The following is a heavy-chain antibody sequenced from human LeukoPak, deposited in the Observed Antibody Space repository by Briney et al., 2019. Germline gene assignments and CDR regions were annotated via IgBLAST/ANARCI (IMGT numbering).Heavy chain of an antibody. Sequence: SETLSLTCTVSGGSISSYYWSWIRQSPGKGLEWIGYIYNSGSTNYNPSLKSRVTISVDTSKNQFSLKLSSVTAADTAVYYCARQGWYFDYWGQGTLVTVSS. D-gene: IGHD2-15*01. CDR2: IYNSGST. CDR3: ARQGWYFDY. CDR1: GGSISSYY. J-gene: IGHJ4*02. V-gene: IGHV4-59*08.